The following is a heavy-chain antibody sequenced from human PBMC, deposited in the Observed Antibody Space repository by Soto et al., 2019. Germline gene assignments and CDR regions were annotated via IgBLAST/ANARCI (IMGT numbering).Heavy chain of an antibody. V-gene: IGHV4-31*03. CDR1: GDSMATGGHY. D-gene: IGHD3-16*01. CDR2: VYYSGAI. Sequence: SETLSLTCTVSGDSMATGGHYYNWIRQVPGKGLEWIGYVYYSGAIHYTPSLRARATISRDTSKNQFSLRLISVTAADTALYYCARDKDLQPTVWGFWGQGIQVTVSS. J-gene: IGHJ4*02. CDR3: ARDKDLQPTVWGF.